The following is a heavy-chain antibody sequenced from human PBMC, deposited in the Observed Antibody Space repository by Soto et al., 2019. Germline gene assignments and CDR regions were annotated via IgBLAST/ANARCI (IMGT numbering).Heavy chain of an antibody. D-gene: IGHD3-10*01. J-gene: IGHJ6*02. CDR2: IYHNGET. V-gene: IGHV4-59*01. CDR3: ARDKGGEFLKGSGMDV. Sequence: QMQLQESGPGLVKPSETLSLICSVSGDSITAYYLSCLRQSPGKELEWIGYIYHNGETNYNPSLKSRVTISADTSKTQFSPRLSSVTEADTGVYYCARDKGGEFLKGSGMDVWGQGTTVIGSS. CDR1: GDSITAYY.